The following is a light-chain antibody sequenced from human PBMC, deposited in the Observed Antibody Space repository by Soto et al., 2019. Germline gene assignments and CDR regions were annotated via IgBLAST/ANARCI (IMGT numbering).Light chain of an antibody. V-gene: IGKV3-20*01. CDR1: QSVSNTY. CDR2: GAS. CDR3: QQYGNSPRT. Sequence: IVLTQSPGTLSLAPGERATLSCRASQSVSNTYLAWYQQKPGQAPRLLIYGASSRASGIPDRISGSGSGTDFTLSITRLEPEDSAVYYCQQYGNSPRTFGQGTKVDIK. J-gene: IGKJ1*01.